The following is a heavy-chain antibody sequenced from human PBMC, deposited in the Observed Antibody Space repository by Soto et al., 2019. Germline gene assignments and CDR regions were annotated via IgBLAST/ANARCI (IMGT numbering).Heavy chain of an antibody. V-gene: IGHV4-39*01. CDR2: IYYSGST. D-gene: IGHD6-13*01. Sequence: PSETLSLTCTVSGGSISSSSYYWGWIRQPPGKGLEWIGSIYYSGSTYYNPSLKSRVTISVDTSKNQFSLKLSSVTAADTAVYYCARRGGVAAAICGHWGQGTLVTVS. CDR3: ARRGGVAAAICGH. J-gene: IGHJ4*02. CDR1: GGSISSSSYY.